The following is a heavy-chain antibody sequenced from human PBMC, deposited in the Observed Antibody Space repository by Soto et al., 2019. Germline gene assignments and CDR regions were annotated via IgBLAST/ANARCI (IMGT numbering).Heavy chain of an antibody. CDR3: SREVNFYGLDV. Sequence: GASVKVSCKASGYTFTSYDINWVRQATGQGLEWMGWMNPNSGNTGCAQKFQGRVTMTRNTSISTAYMELSSLRSEDTAVYYCSREVNFYGLDVWGQGTTVTVSS. J-gene: IGHJ6*02. CDR2: MNPNSGNT. V-gene: IGHV1-8*01. CDR1: GYTFTSYD.